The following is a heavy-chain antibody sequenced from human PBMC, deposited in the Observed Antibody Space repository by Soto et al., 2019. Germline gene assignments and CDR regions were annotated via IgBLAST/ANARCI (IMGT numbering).Heavy chain of an antibody. V-gene: IGHV1-18*01. Sequence: ASVKVSCKASGYTFISYGISWVRQAPGQGLEWMGWISPYNDDTKYSQKIQGRVSLTTDTSTRTAYMQLRSLRSDDTAVYYCARDPRIAAAGIYYYYGMDVWGQGTTVTVSS. CDR3: ARDPRIAAAGIYYYYGMDV. CDR2: ISPYNDDT. D-gene: IGHD6-13*01. J-gene: IGHJ6*02. CDR1: GYTFISYG.